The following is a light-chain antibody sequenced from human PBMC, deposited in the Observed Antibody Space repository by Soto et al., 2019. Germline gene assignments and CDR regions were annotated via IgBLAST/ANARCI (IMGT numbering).Light chain of an antibody. Sequence: QAVVTQPPSASGTPGQRVTISCSGSSSDIGSNTVNWYQQLPGTAPKLLIYSNDQWPSGVPDRFSGSKSGTSASLAISGLQSEDEADYYCAAWDDSLNVWVFGGGTKLTVL. J-gene: IGLJ3*02. CDR1: SSDIGSNT. V-gene: IGLV1-44*01. CDR2: SND. CDR3: AAWDDSLNVWV.